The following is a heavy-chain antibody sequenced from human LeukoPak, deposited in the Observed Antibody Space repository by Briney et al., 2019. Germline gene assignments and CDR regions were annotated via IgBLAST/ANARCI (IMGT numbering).Heavy chain of an antibody. D-gene: IGHD3-9*01. J-gene: IGHJ4*02. V-gene: IGHV3-7*01. CDR3: TTVALRYFDWLLPYIDY. CDR2: IKEHGGET. Sequence: GGSLRLSCAASGFTFSTFWMSWVRQAPGKGLEWVANIKEHGGETYYLDSVRGRFTISRDNAKNSLYLQMNSLRAEDTAVYYCTTVALRYFDWLLPYIDYWGQGTLVTVSS. CDR1: GFTFSTFW.